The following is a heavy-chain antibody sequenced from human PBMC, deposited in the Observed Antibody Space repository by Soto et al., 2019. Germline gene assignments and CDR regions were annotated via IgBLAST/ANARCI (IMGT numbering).Heavy chain of an antibody. Sequence: GGSLRLSCAASGFTFSSYAMHWVRQAPGKGLEWVAVISYDGSNKYYADSVKGRFTISRDNSKNTLYLQMNSLRAEDTAVYYCARERGDNWNDFDYWGQGTLVTVSS. V-gene: IGHV3-30-3*01. CDR3: ARERGDNWNDFDY. D-gene: IGHD1-1*01. CDR1: GFTFSSYA. J-gene: IGHJ4*02. CDR2: ISYDGSNK.